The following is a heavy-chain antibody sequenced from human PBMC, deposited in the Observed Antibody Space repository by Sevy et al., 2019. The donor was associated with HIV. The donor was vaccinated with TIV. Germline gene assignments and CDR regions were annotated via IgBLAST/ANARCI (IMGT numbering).Heavy chain of an antibody. D-gene: IGHD4-4*01. J-gene: IGHJ4*02. CDR1: GFTFSSYG. Sequence: GGSLRLSCAASGFTFSSYGMNWVRQAPGKGLEWVAAIWYDGSKKYYADSVKGRFTISRDNSKKKLHLQMNRLRAEDTAVYCCARDGDYSKYGIDYWGQGTLVTVSS. V-gene: IGHV3-33*01. CDR3: ARDGDYSKYGIDY. CDR2: IWYDGSKK.